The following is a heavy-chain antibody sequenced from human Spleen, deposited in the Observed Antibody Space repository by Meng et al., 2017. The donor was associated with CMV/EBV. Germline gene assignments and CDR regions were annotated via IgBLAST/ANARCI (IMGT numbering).Heavy chain of an antibody. D-gene: IGHD3-9*01. Sequence: ASVKVSCKTSRYTFTSYCMHWVRQAPGQGLEWMGLVNPSTGSTSYAQRFQGRVTMTRDTSTSTVYMELSNLRSEDTAVYYCARGYYNILTGYYFGPVDYWGQGALVTVSS. CDR3: ARGYYNILTGYYFGPVDY. CDR1: RYTFTSYC. CDR2: VNPSTGST. J-gene: IGHJ4*02. V-gene: IGHV1-46*01.